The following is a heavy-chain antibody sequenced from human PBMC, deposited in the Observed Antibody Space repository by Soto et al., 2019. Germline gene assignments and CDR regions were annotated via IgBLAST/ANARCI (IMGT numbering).Heavy chain of an antibody. CDR2: IIPMLGAP. Sequence: QVRLVQSGAEMKQPGSSVKVSCKASGGSFSDSALNWVRQVPGQGLEWMGGIIPMLGAPNYAQRFKARVTINADKSTKTAYMDRSSLRSEDTAVYYCTRGVPSNAKFYFWGQGTLVTVSS. CDR1: GGSFSDSA. V-gene: IGHV1-69*06. J-gene: IGHJ4*02. CDR3: TRGVPSNAKFYF. D-gene: IGHD3-10*01.